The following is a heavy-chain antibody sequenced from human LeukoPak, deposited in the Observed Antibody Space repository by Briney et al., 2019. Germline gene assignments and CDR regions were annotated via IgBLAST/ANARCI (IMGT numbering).Heavy chain of an antibody. CDR1: GYTFSVSA. CDR2: FYKKDKGYTTAS. D-gene: IGHD1-26*01. J-gene: IGHJ5*01. CDR3: SRDSGTYNWFDS. Sequence: GGSLRLSCAASGYTFSVSAVHCVRQSSGKGLEWVGQFYKKDKGYTTASAYAASGIGRFTIYRDDSINPAYLKMKSLKTEDTAFYYSSRDSGTYNWFDSWGQGTLVTVSS. V-gene: IGHV3-73*01.